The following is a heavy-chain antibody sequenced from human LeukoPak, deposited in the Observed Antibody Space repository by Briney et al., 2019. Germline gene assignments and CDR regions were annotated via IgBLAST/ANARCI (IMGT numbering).Heavy chain of an antibody. CDR1: GFTFSSYS. CDR3: ARVMEYYFYYMDV. V-gene: IGHV3-48*04. CDR2: ISHTFSTV. Sequence: GGSLRLSCAASGFTFSSYSMNWVRQAPGKGLEWVAYISHTFSTVYYADSVKGRFTISRDNTRNLLYLQMNSLKVEDTAVYYCARVMEYYFYYMDVWGKGTTVTISS. D-gene: IGHD1-1*01. J-gene: IGHJ6*03.